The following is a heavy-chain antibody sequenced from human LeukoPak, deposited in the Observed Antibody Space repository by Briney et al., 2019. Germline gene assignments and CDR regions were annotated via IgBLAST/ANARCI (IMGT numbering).Heavy chain of an antibody. CDR2: IYNSGST. Sequence: PSQTLSLTCTVSGGSINSGSYYWHWIRQPAGKGLEWIGRIYNSGSTENNPSLKSRVTISVDTSKNEFSLTLTSVTAADTAIYYCAKDDRLLTNWFDPWGQGTLVTVSS. CDR1: GGSINSGSYY. D-gene: IGHD2-8*01. CDR3: AKDDRLLTNWFDP. J-gene: IGHJ5*02. V-gene: IGHV4-61*02.